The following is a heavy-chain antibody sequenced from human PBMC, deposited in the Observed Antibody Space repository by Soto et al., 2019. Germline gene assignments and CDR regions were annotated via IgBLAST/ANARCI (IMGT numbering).Heavy chain of an antibody. J-gene: IGHJ3*02. CDR2: ISGSGGST. Sequence: GGSLRLSCAASGFTFSSYAMSWVRQAPGKGLEWVSAISGSGGSTYYADSVKGRFTISRDNSKNTLYLQMNSLRAEDTAVYYCAKDLIVATLWPYAFDIWGQGTMVTVSS. CDR1: GFTFSSYA. D-gene: IGHD5-12*01. CDR3: AKDLIVATLWPYAFDI. V-gene: IGHV3-23*01.